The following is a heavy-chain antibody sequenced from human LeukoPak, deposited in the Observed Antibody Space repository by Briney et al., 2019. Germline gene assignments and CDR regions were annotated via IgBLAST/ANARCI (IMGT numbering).Heavy chain of an antibody. V-gene: IGHV3-33*06. CDR3: AKDLGYYYDSSGYSFFDY. CDR2: IWYDGSNK. J-gene: IGHJ4*02. CDR1: GFTFSSCG. Sequence: GSLRLSCAASGFTFSSCGMHWVRQAPGKGLEWVAVIWYDGSNKYYADSVKGRFTISRDNSKNTLYLQMNSLRAEDTAVYYCAKDLGYYYDSSGYSFFDYWGQGTLVTVSS. D-gene: IGHD3-22*01.